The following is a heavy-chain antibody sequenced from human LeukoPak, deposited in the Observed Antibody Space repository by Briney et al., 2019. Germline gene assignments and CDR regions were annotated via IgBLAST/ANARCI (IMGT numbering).Heavy chain of an antibody. V-gene: IGHV4-59*08. D-gene: IGHD4-23*01. Sequence: SETLSLTCTVSGGSISSYYWSWVRQPPGKGLEWMAYINNSGSTKYNPSLKSRVTISVDPSKNQFSLKLSSVTAADTAVYYCARHSSGYGGNFDDWGQGTLVTVSS. J-gene: IGHJ4*02. CDR3: ARHSSGYGGNFDD. CDR2: INNSGST. CDR1: GGSISSYY.